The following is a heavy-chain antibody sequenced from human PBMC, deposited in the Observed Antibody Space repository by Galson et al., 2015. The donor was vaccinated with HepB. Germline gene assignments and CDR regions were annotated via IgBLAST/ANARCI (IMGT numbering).Heavy chain of an antibody. Sequence: SLRLSCAASGFTFSRSIMHWVRQTPAKGLEWVAVISHDGIIRAYADSVKGRFTISRDNSQNTLYLQMDSLRVEDTAVYYCARGESIFDYWGQGTLVTVSS. CDR1: GFTFSRSI. D-gene: IGHD3-10*01. CDR3: ARGESIFDY. CDR2: ISHDGIIR. J-gene: IGHJ4*02. V-gene: IGHV3-30-3*01.